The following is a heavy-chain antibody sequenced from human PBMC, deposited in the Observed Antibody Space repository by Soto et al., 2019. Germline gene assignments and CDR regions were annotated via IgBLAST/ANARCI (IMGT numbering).Heavy chain of an antibody. V-gene: IGHV4-31*03. Sequence: SETLSLTCTVSGGSISSGGYYWSWIRQHPGKGLEWIGYIYYSGSTYYNPSLKSRVTISVDTSKNQVSLKLSSVTAADTAVYYCAIVFVRAGTGFWFLPWCHGPLVTVSS. D-gene: IGHD6-19*01. J-gene: IGHJ5*02. CDR1: GGSISSGGYY. CDR2: IYYSGST. CDR3: AIVFVRAGTGFWFLP.